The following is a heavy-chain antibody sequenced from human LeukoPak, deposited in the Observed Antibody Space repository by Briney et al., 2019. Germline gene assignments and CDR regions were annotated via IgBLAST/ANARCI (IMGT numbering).Heavy chain of an antibody. D-gene: IGHD5-12*01. Sequence: GGSLRLSCAASGFTFSSYAMHWVRQAPGKGLEYASAISSNGGSTYYANSVKGRFTISRDNSKNTLYLQMGSLRAEDMAVYYCARVYSGYDTYYFDYWGQGTLVTVSS. J-gene: IGHJ4*02. V-gene: IGHV3-64*01. CDR3: ARVYSGYDTYYFDY. CDR1: GFTFSSYA. CDR2: ISSNGGST.